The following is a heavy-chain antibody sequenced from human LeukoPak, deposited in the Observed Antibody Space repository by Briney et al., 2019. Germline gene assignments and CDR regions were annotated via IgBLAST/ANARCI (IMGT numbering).Heavy chain of an antibody. Sequence: GGSLRLSCAASGFTFSSYSMNWVRQAPGKGLEWVSSISSSSSYIYYADSVKGRFTISRDNAKNSLYLQMNSLRAEDTAVYYCARTDSSGWYFGYWGQGTLVTVSS. J-gene: IGHJ4*02. V-gene: IGHV3-21*01. D-gene: IGHD6-19*01. CDR3: ARTDSSGWYFGY. CDR1: GFTFSSYS. CDR2: ISSSSSYI.